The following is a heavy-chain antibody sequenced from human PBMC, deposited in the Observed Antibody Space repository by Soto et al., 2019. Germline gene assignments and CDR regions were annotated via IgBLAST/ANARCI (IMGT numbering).Heavy chain of an antibody. CDR3: ARHWIAGSSIP. CDR1: GDSISSSSQY. J-gene: IGHJ5*02. CDR2: IHYSGTS. Sequence: SETLSLTCSVSGDSISSSSQYWGWILQPPGKGLEWIGSIHYSGTSYYNPSLKSRVTIFVDTSKNQLSLKLSSVTAADTAVYYCARHWIAGSSIPWGQGTLVTVSS. V-gene: IGHV4-39*01. D-gene: IGHD2-21*01.